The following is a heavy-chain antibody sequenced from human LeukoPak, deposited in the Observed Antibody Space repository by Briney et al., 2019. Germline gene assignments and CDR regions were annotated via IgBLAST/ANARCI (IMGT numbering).Heavy chain of an antibody. Sequence: PGGSLRLSCAASGFTFSSYWMHWVRQAPGKGLVWVSGINSDGSSATYADSVKGRFTISRDNAKNTLYLQMNSLRAEDTAVYYCARPGRGYSYCSFDYWGQGTLVTVSS. CDR2: INSDGSSA. J-gene: IGHJ4*02. D-gene: IGHD5-18*01. CDR3: ARPGRGYSYCSFDY. CDR1: GFTFSSYW. V-gene: IGHV3-74*01.